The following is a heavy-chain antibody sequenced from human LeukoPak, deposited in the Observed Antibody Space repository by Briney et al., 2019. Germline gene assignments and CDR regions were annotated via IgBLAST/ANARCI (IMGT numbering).Heavy chain of an antibody. D-gene: IGHD3-22*01. CDR2: IWYDGNNK. V-gene: IGHV3-33*01. CDR3: VRDMGYYDKV. J-gene: IGHJ4*02. Sequence: PGRSLRLSCAASGFTFSSYGMHWVRQAPGKGLEWVAVIWYDGNNKYYADSVKGRFTISRDNSKNTLYLQMNSLRADDTAVYYCVRDMGYYDKVWGQGTLVTVSS. CDR1: GFTFSSYG.